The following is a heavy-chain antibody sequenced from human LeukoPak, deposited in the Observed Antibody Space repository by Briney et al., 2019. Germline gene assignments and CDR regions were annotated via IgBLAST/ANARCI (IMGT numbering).Heavy chain of an antibody. V-gene: IGHV1-2*02. D-gene: IGHD3-10*01. CDR1: GYTFTGYY. Sequence: GASVKVSCKASGYTFTGYYMHWVRHAPGQGLELMGWINPNSGGTNYAQKFQGRVTMTRDTSISTAYMELSRLRSDDTAVYYCASTYGSGSYFPYYYGMDVWGQGTTVTVSS. J-gene: IGHJ6*02. CDR3: ASTYGSGSYFPYYYGMDV. CDR2: INPNSGGT.